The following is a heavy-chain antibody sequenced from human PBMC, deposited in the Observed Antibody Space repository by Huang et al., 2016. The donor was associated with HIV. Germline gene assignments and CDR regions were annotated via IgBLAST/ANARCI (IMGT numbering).Heavy chain of an antibody. Sequence: EVQLVESGGALVQPGGSLKLSCVVSGFDFSKYSMNWVGQGPGKGFEWVSYIRGTSSNIYYADSVKGRFTISRDNAKNSVFLQMRSLRAEDTALYYCARTEMEYYYGSSGYYPDYWGQGTQVTVSS. V-gene: IGHV3-48*01. CDR3: ARTEMEYYYGSSGYYPDY. CDR1: GFDFSKYS. CDR2: IRGTSSNI. D-gene: IGHD3-22*01. J-gene: IGHJ4*02.